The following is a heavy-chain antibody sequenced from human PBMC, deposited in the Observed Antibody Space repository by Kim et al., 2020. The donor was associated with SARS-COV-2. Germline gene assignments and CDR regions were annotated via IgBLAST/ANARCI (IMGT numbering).Heavy chain of an antibody. CDR3: ASWNGDSNY. CDR1: GFIFSQSW. J-gene: IGHJ4*02. Sequence: GGSLRLSCAGSGFIFSQSWMNWVRQTPGKGLEWVANINPDGSVGRHVDSVRGRFSISRDNAESSVFLEMNSLRVEDTAVYYCASWNGDSNYWGQGALVTVSS. D-gene: IGHD2-21*02. V-gene: IGHV3-7*01. CDR2: INPDGSVG.